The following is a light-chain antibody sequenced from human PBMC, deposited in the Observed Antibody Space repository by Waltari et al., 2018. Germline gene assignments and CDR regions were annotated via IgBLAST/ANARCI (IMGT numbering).Light chain of an antibody. V-gene: IGKV1-39*01. Sequence: DIQMTQSPSSLSASVGDRVTITCRTSQNINTYLNWYQQKPGKAPTLLIHAVSKLESGGPSRFSGNRSGTDFTLTISSLQPEDFAIYYCQQSYSNFRTFGQGTKVEMK. CDR3: QQSYSNFRT. CDR2: AVS. CDR1: QNINTY. J-gene: IGKJ1*01.